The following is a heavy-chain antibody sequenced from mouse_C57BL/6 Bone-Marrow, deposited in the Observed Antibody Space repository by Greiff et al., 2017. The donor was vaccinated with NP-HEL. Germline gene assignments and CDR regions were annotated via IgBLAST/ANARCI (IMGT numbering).Heavy chain of an antibody. Sequence: EVKLVESGGDLVKPGGSLKLSCAASGFTFSSYGMSWVRQTPDKRLEWVATISSGGSYTYYPDSVKGRFTISRDNAKNTLYLQMSSLKSEDTAMYYCATYSNYGYFDDWGQGTTLTVSS. D-gene: IGHD2-5*01. CDR1: GFTFSSYG. J-gene: IGHJ2*01. V-gene: IGHV5-6*01. CDR3: ATYSNYGYFDD. CDR2: ISSGGSYT.